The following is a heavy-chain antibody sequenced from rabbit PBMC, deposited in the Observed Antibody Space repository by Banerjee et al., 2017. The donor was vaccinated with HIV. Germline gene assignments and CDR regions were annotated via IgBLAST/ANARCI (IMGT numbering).Heavy chain of an antibody. CDR1: GFSFSSSYW. J-gene: IGHJ2*01. V-gene: IGHV1S45*01. D-gene: IGHD1-1*01. CDR2: IDAGSSGST. Sequence: EESGGDLVKPEGSLTLTCTASGFSFSSSYWICWVRQAPGKGLEWIACIDAGSSGSTYYTNWAKGRFTISKTSSTAVTLQMTSLTAADTATYFCARSSSDYSNAFDPWGPGTLVTVS. CDR3: ARSSSDYSNAFDP.